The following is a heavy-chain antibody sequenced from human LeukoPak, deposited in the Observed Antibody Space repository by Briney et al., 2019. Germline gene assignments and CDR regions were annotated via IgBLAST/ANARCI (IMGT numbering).Heavy chain of an antibody. Sequence: QPGGSLILSCAASGFTSSDHYMDWVRQAPGKGLEWVGRSRNKLNSYTTEYAASVEGRFTISRDASKNLLYLQLNSLKTEDTAVYYCARAGFCGAGTCYSDFYDYWGQGTLVTVSS. V-gene: IGHV3-72*01. J-gene: IGHJ4*02. CDR2: SRNKLNSYTT. D-gene: IGHD2-15*01. CDR1: GFTSSDHY. CDR3: ARAGFCGAGTCYSDFYDY.